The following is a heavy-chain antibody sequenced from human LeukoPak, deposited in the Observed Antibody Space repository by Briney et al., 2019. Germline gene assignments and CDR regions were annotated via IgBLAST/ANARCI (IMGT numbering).Heavy chain of an antibody. D-gene: IGHD6-13*01. CDR2: IYTSGST. CDR1: GGSISSYY. V-gene: IGHV4-4*07. CDR3: ARHSGHSSTNDAFDI. Sequence: PSETLSLTCTVSGGSISSYYWSWIRQPAGKGLEWIGRIYTSGSTNYNPSLKSRVTMSVDTSKNQFSLKLSPVTAADTAVYYCARHSGHSSTNDAFDIWGQGTMVIVSS. J-gene: IGHJ3*02.